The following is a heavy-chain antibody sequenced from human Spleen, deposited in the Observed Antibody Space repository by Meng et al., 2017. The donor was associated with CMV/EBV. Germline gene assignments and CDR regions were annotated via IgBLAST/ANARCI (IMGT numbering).Heavy chain of an antibody. CDR1: GFTFSNYE. CDR2: ISWDGGST. V-gene: IGHV3-43*01. CDR3: AKEARIYDFWSGYPLYYYYYGMDV. Sequence: GGSLRLSCAASGFTFSNYEMNWVRQAPGKGLEWVSLISWDGGSTYYADSVKGRFTISRDNSKNSLYLQMNSLRTEDTALYYCAKEARIYDFWSGYPLYYYYYGMDVWGQGTTVTVSS. J-gene: IGHJ6*02. D-gene: IGHD3-3*01.